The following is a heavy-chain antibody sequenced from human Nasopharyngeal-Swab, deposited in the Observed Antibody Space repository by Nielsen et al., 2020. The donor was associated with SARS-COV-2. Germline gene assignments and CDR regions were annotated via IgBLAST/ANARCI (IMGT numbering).Heavy chain of an antibody. J-gene: IGHJ6*03. D-gene: IGHD5-18*01. Sequence: GGSLRLSCAASGFTFSSYSMNWARQAPGKGLEWVSSISSSSYIYYADSVKGRFTISRDNAKNSLYLQMNSLRAADTAVYYCARGEKYSYAFGYYYHMDVWGKGTTVTVSS. V-gene: IGHV3-21*01. CDR1: GFTFSSYS. CDR2: ISSSSYI. CDR3: ARGEKYSYAFGYYYHMDV.